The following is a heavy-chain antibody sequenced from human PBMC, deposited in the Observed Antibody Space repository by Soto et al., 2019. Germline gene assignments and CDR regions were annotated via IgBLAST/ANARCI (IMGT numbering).Heavy chain of an antibody. CDR3: ARDVAMPTGLGLGY. D-gene: IGHD6-19*01. Sequence: ASVKVSCKASGVTFSSYAISWVRQAPGQGLEWMGGIIPIFGTANYAQKFQGRVTITADESTSTAYMELSSLRSEDTAVYYCARDVAMPTGLGLGYWGQGTLVTVSS. J-gene: IGHJ4*02. CDR1: GVTFSSYA. CDR2: IIPIFGTA. V-gene: IGHV1-69*13.